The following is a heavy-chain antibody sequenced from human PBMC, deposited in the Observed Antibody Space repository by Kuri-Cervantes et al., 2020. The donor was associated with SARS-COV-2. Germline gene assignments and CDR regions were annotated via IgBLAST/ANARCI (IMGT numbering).Heavy chain of an antibody. CDR1: GGSISSYY. CDR2: IYYSGST. CDR3: TRSQYSTSRFFYYSLDV. D-gene: IGHD6-6*01. Sequence: GSLRLSCTVSGGSISSYYWSWIRQPPGKGLEWIGYIYYSGSTNYNPSLKSRVTISVDRSKTQFSLRLTSLTAADTAVYYCTRSQYSTSRFFYYSLDVWGQGTKVTVSS. J-gene: IGHJ6*02. V-gene: IGHV4-59*08.